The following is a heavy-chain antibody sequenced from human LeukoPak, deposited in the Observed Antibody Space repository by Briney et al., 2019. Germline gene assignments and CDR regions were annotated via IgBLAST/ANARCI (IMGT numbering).Heavy chain of an antibody. CDR3: ARNGYCSSTSCSIDY. CDR1: GYTFTGYY. D-gene: IGHD2-2*03. J-gene: IGHJ4*02. Sequence: SVKVSCKASGYTFTGYYMHWVRQAPGQGLEWMGGIIPIFGTANYAQKFQGRVTITADESTSTAYMELSSLRSEDTAVYYCARNGYCSSTSCSIDYWGQGTLVTVSS. CDR2: IIPIFGTA. V-gene: IGHV1-69*13.